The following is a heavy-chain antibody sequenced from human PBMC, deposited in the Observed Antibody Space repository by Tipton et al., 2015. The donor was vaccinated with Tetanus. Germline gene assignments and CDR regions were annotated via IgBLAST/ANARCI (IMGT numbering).Heavy chain of an antibody. J-gene: IGHJ6*02. CDR2: ISSSSSYI. CDR1: GFTFSSYS. CDR3: ARWAGSGSYPPYYYYYGMDV. V-gene: IGHV3-21*01. D-gene: IGHD3-10*01. Sequence: SLRLSCAASGFTFSSYSMNWVRQAPGKGLEWVSSISSSSSYIYYADSVKGRFTISRDNAKNSLYLQMNSLRAEDTAVYYCARWAGSGSYPPYYYYYGMDVWGQGTTVTVSS.